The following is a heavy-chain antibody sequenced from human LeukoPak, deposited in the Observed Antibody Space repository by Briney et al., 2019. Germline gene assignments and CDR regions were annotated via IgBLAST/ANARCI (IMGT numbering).Heavy chain of an antibody. CDR3: ARETCSGGSCYLDY. CDR2: ISGNDEST. J-gene: IGHJ4*02. CDR1: GFSCSTRG. Sequence: GGSLRLSCAASGFSCSTRGMSWVRQAPGKGLEWVSAISGNDESTFYADSVKGRFTISRDNSKNTLYLQMNSLRAEDTAVYYCARETCSGGSCYLDYWGQGTLVTVSS. V-gene: IGHV3-23*01. D-gene: IGHD2-15*01.